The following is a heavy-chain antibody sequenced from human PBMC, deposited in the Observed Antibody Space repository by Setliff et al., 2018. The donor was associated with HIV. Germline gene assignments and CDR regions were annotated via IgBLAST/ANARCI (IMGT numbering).Heavy chain of an antibody. D-gene: IGHD6-19*01. CDR3: ARARYSSGYYVSFDY. CDR2: TRNKANSYTT. Sequence: FCKASGFTLSDQYMDWVRQAPGKGLEWVGRTRNKANSYTTEYAASVKGRISISRDDSKNSVYLQMNSLKTEDTAVYYCARARYSSGYYVSFDYWGQGTLVTVSS. J-gene: IGHJ4*02. V-gene: IGHV3-72*01. CDR1: GFTLSDQY.